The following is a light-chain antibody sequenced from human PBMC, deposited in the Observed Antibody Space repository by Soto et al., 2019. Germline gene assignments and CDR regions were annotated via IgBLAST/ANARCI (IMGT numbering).Light chain of an antibody. CDR3: QSSDSSLSRV. CDR2: GNN. Sequence: QSVLTQPPSVSGAPGQRVTISCTGSSSNIGAGYDIHWYQQLPGTAPKLLIYGNNNRTSGVPDRFSGSKSGTSASLAITGLQADDEADYYCQSSDSSLSRVFGTGTKVTVL. J-gene: IGLJ1*01. CDR1: SSNIGAGYD. V-gene: IGLV1-40*01.